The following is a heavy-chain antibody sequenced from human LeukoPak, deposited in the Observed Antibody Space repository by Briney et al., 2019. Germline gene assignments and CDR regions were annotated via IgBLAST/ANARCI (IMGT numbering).Heavy chain of an antibody. J-gene: IGHJ5*02. CDR1: GFTFSSYS. Sequence: GGSLRLSCAASGFTFSSYSMNWVRQAPGKGLEWVSSISSSSSYIYYADSVKGRFTISRDNAKNSLYLQMNSLRAEDTAVYYCARDLGGSPSDPWGQGTLVTVSS. V-gene: IGHV3-21*01. D-gene: IGHD1-26*01. CDR3: ARDLGGSPSDP. CDR2: ISSSSSYI.